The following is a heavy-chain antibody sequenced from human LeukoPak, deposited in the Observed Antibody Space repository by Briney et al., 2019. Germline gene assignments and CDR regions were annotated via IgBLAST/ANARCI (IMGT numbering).Heavy chain of an antibody. D-gene: IGHD6-19*01. J-gene: IGHJ4*02. CDR3: ARDRSGWIDF. V-gene: IGHV4-59*11. Sequence: PSETLSLTCTVSGGSITSPYWSWIRQSPGKGLEWIAYMYYSGSTSYNPSLKSRVTISLDTSKNQFSLKLSSVTAADTAVYYCARDRSGWIDFWGQGTLVTVSS. CDR2: MYYSGST. CDR1: GGSITSPY.